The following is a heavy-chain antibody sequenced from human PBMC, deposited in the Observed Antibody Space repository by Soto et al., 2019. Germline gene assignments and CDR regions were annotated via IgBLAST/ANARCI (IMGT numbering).Heavy chain of an antibody. CDR2: ISGSGGST. V-gene: IGHV3-23*01. D-gene: IGHD2-15*01. Sequence: GGSLRLSCAASGFTFSSYAMSWVRQAPGKGLEWVSAISGSGGSTYYADSVKGRFTISRDNSKNTLYLQMNSLRAEDTAVYYCAKAEPMEIVVVVSSSYGMDVWGQGTTVPVSS. CDR1: GFTFSSYA. CDR3: AKAEPMEIVVVVSSSYGMDV. J-gene: IGHJ6*02.